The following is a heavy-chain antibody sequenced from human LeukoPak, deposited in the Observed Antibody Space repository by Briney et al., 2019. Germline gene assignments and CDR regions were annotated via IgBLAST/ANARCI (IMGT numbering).Heavy chain of an antibody. CDR2: ISGNGVVT. Sequence: PGGSLRLSCAASGFTFSPYALNWVRQTPGKGLQWVAAISGNGVVTFYADSVKGRFAVSRDNFRNIMYLQMNSLGAEDTAVYYCVKTAVDTGPYDFWGQGTLVTVSS. V-gene: IGHV3-23*01. J-gene: IGHJ4*02. CDR1: GFTFSPYA. D-gene: IGHD5-18*01. CDR3: VKTAVDTGPYDF.